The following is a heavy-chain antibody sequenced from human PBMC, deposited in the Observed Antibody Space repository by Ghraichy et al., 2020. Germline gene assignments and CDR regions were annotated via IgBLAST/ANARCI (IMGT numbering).Heavy chain of an antibody. D-gene: IGHD2-21*02. CDR1: GDSISSDTYY. CDR2: IHYTGST. J-gene: IGHJ3*02. CDR3: AKEGPVTSAGTFGI. V-gene: IGHV4-31*03. Sequence: SETLSLTCTVSGDSISSDTYYWSWIRQHPGKGLEWIVYIHYTGSTYYNPSLRSRLTLSINPSKNQFSLKLSSVTAADTAVYYCAKEGPVTSAGTFGIWGQGTMVPGSS.